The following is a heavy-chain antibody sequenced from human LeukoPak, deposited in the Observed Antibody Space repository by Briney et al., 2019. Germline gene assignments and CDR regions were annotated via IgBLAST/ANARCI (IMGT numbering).Heavy chain of an antibody. J-gene: IGHJ4*02. CDR2: IYYSGST. CDR3: ARDRGNWLFDY. Sequence: NSSETLSLTCTVSGGSISSYYWSWLRQPPGKGLEWIGYIYYSGSTNYNPSLKSRVTISVDTSKNQFSLKLSSVTAADTAVYYCARDRGNWLFDYWGQGTLVTVSS. D-gene: IGHD4-23*01. CDR1: GGSISSYY. V-gene: IGHV4-59*01.